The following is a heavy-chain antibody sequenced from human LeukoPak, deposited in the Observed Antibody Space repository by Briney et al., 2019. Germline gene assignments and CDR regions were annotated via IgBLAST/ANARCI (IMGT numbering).Heavy chain of an antibody. J-gene: IGHJ3*02. CDR3: ARKYYDILTGYSDAFDI. Sequence: GGSLRLSCAASGFTFSSSAMSWVRQVPGKGLEWVSGISASGGSTYYADSVRGRFTISRDNSKNTLYVQMNSLRAEDTAVYYCARKYYDILTGYSDAFDIWGQGTMVTVSS. CDR2: ISASGGST. CDR1: GFTFSSSA. V-gene: IGHV3-23*01. D-gene: IGHD3-9*01.